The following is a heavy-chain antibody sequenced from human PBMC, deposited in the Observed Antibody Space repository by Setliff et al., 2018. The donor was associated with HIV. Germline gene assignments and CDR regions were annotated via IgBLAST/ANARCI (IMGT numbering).Heavy chain of an antibody. D-gene: IGHD1-26*01. Sequence: SETLSLTCTVSGGSISSGSYYWSWIRQPAGKGLEWIGHIYTSGSTNYNPSLKSRVTISVDTSKTQFSLRLSSVTAADTAVYYCAGASVGATGLYAFDIWGQGTRVTVSS. CDR3: AGASVGATGLYAFDI. V-gene: IGHV4-61*09. J-gene: IGHJ3*02. CDR2: IYTSGST. CDR1: GGSISSGSYY.